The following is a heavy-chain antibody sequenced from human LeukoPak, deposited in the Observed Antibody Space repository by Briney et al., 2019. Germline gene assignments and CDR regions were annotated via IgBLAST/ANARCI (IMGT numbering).Heavy chain of an antibody. J-gene: IGHJ3*02. V-gene: IGHV3-21*01. CDR2: ISSSSDSI. CDR1: GFTFSIYT. CDR3: ATLKGNAFDI. Sequence: GGSLRLSCAASGFTFSIYTMNWVRQAPGKGLEWVSSISSSSDSIYSADSMKGRVTISRDNAKNSLYLQMNGLRAEDTAVYYCATLKGNAFDIRGQGTMVTVSS.